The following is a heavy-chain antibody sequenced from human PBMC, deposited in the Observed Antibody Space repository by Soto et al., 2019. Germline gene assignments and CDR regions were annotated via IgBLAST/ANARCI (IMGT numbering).Heavy chain of an antibody. D-gene: IGHD2-2*01. CDR2: MYPNSGNT. CDR1: GYTFTSYD. Sequence: QVQLVQSGAEVKKPGASVKVSCKASGYTFTSYDINWVRQATGQGLEWMGWMYPNSGNTGYAQKFQDRVTMHRNTSLNTADIEVSGQRADDTPVYYCATAVVPAAMDAFDLWGPGTMVTVSS. V-gene: IGHV1-8*01. J-gene: IGHJ3*01. CDR3: ATAVVPAAMDAFDL.